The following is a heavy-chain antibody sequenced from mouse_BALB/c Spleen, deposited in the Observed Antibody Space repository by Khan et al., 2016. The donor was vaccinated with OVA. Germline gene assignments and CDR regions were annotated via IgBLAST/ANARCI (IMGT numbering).Heavy chain of an antibody. J-gene: IGHJ2*01. V-gene: IGHV14-3*02. CDR3: ARMAEK. CDR1: GLNIKDTY. CDR2: IDPSIGNT. Sequence: ELVESGATVKLSCTSFGLNIKDTYMHLLKYWPEQGLEWIGRIDPSIGNTKYDPKFQGKATITADTFSNTAYLQLSSLTSEDTAIYYCARMAEKWGQGTTLTVSS.